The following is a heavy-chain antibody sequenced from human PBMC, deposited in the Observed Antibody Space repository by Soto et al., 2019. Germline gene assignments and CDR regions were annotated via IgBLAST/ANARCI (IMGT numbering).Heavy chain of an antibody. V-gene: IGHV1-2*02. CDR1: GYSFTGYN. D-gene: IGHD6-6*01. CDR3: ARGGGGSSKYFHH. Sequence: ASVKVSCKASGYSFTGYNIHWVRQAPGQGLEWMGWINPNSGGTNYAQKFQGRVTMTRDTSITTAYMGLRSDDTAVYYCARGGGGSSKYFHHWGQGTLVTVSS. J-gene: IGHJ1*01. CDR2: INPNSGGT.